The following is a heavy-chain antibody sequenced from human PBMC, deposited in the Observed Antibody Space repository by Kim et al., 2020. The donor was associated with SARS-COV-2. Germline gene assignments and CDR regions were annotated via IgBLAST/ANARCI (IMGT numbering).Heavy chain of an antibody. CDR3: ARGGVVLPPHYYFNGLAV. J-gene: IGHJ6*02. CDR1: GFTFSNYD. D-gene: IGHD3-10*01. Sequence: GGSLRLSCEASGFTFSNYDLHWVRQVAGKGLEWVSRIGTSGDTAYLDSVEGRFTVSRDNAKDSFYLQMNSLGAGDTGVYYCARGGVVLPPHYYFNGLAVWGQGTTVTVSS. V-gene: IGHV3-13*01. CDR2: IGTSGDT.